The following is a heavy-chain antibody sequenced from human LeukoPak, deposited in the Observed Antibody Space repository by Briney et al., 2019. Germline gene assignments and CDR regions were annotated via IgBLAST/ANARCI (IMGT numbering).Heavy chain of an antibody. CDR3: ARDSVVPAAIGANWFDP. CDR2: IYYSGST. Sequence: SETLSLTCTVSDNSISSFYWRWIRQPPGKGLEWIGYIYYSGSTYYNPSLKSRVTISVDTSKNQFSLKLSSVTAADTAVYYCARDSVVPAAIGANWFDPWGQGTLVTVSS. CDR1: DNSISSFY. J-gene: IGHJ5*02. V-gene: IGHV4-30-4*01. D-gene: IGHD2-2*02.